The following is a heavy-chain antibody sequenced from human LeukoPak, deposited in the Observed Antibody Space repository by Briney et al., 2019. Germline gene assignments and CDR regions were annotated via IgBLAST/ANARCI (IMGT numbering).Heavy chain of an antibody. D-gene: IGHD3-16*01. CDR1: GVTLSNYA. Sequence: SGGSLRLSCVASGVTLSNYAMSWARQAPGKGLEWVSGISSSGSGGNTYYADSVKGRFTISRDNSKNTLYLQMNSLRAEDTAVYYCAKDKVFGSFDIWGQGTMVTVSS. V-gene: IGHV3-23*01. CDR3: AKDKVFGSFDI. CDR2: ISSSGSGGNT. J-gene: IGHJ3*02.